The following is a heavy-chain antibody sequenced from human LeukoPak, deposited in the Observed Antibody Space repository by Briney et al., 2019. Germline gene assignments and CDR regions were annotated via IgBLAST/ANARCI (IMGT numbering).Heavy chain of an antibody. CDR3: AKFDVRYGYYDSSGYYAPFDY. CDR2: ISGSGDST. J-gene: IGHJ4*02. V-gene: IGHV3-23*01. Sequence: GGSLSLSCAASGFTFSSYAMSWVRQAPGKGMEWVSAISGSGDSTYYADSVKGRFTISRDNSKNTLYLQMNSLRAEDTAVYYCAKFDVRYGYYDSSGYYAPFDYWGQGTLDTVSS. CDR1: GFTFSSYA. D-gene: IGHD3-22*01.